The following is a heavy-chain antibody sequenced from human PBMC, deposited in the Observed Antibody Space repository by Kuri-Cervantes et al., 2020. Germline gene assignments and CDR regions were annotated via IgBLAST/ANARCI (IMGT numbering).Heavy chain of an antibody. CDR2: MNPNSGNT. CDR1: GYTFTSYD. D-gene: IGHD3-22*01. V-gene: IGHV1-8*02. Sequence: ASVKVSCKASGYTFTSYDINWVRQATGQGLEWMGWMNPNSGNTGYAQKFQGRVTMTRNTSISTAYMELSRLRSDDTAVYYCARGRRINILEVVVKGAFDMWGQGTMVTVSS. J-gene: IGHJ3*02. CDR3: ARGRRINILEVVVKGAFDM.